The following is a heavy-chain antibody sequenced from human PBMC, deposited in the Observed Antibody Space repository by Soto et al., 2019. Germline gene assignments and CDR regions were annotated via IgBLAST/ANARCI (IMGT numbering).Heavy chain of an antibody. J-gene: IGHJ3*02. Sequence: AGGSLRLSCAASGFTFSSYAMSWVRQAPGKGLEWVSAISGSGGSTYYADSVKGRFTISRDNSKNTLYLQMNSLRAEDTAVYYCAKGLGRYPYAFDIWGQGTMVTVSS. CDR3: AKGLGRYPYAFDI. CDR2: ISGSGGST. D-gene: IGHD1-20*01. V-gene: IGHV3-23*01. CDR1: GFTFSSYA.